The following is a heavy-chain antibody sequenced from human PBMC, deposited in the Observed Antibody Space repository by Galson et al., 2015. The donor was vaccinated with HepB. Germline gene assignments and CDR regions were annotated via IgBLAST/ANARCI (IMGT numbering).Heavy chain of an antibody. Sequence: LRLSCAASGFTFSGSGIHWVRQAPGKGLEWVGRIRNGANYYATAYAPSVRGRFTVSRDDLTSTAYLQMNSLTPEDTAVYYCTIPGYGSSWFLGHPHALDVGGRGTTVIVS. CDR3: TIPGYGSSWFLGHPHALDV. D-gene: IGHD6-13*01. V-gene: IGHV3-73*01. CDR2: IRNGANYYAT. J-gene: IGHJ6*02. CDR1: GFTFSGSG.